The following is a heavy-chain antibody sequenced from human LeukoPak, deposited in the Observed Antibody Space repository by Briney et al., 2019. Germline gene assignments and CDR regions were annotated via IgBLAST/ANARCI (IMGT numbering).Heavy chain of an antibody. Sequence: GGSLRLSCAASGFTLSGYWMHWVRQAPGKGLVWVSRMNSDGSSTTYADSVKGRFTISRDNAKNALYLQMSSLRAEDTAVYHCAREAFNYGDHYFDYWGQGTLVTVSS. CDR1: GFTLSGYW. V-gene: IGHV3-74*01. CDR3: AREAFNYGDHYFDY. D-gene: IGHD4-17*01. J-gene: IGHJ4*02. CDR2: MNSDGSST.